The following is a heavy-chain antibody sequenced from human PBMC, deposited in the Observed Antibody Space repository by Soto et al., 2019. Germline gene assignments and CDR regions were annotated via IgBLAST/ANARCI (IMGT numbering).Heavy chain of an antibody. J-gene: IGHJ6*03. D-gene: IGHD3-3*01. Sequence: ASVKVSCKSSGYTFTSHYRHCVRQAPGQGLEWMGIINPSGGSTSYAQKFQGRVTMTRDTSTSTVYMELSSLRSEDTVVYYCAWSGSYYMDVWGKGTTVTVSS. V-gene: IGHV1-46*01. CDR3: AWSGSYYMDV. CDR1: GYTFTSHY. CDR2: INPSGGST.